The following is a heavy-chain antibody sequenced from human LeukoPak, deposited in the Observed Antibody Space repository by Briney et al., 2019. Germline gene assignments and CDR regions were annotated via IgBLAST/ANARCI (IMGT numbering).Heavy chain of an antibody. CDR3: ARDPPVTRDHYYYYMDV. CDR2: INPNSGGT. Sequence: VASVKVSCKASGYTFTGYYMHWVRQAPGQGLEWMGWINPNSGGTNYAQKFQGRVTMTRDTSISTAYMELSRLRSDDTAVYYCARDPPVTRDHYYYYMDVWAKGPRSPSP. J-gene: IGHJ6*03. D-gene: IGHD4-17*01. CDR1: GYTFTGYY. V-gene: IGHV1-2*02.